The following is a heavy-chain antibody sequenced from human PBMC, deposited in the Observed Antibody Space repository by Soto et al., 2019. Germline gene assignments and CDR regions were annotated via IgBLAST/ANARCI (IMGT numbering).Heavy chain of an antibody. D-gene: IGHD3-3*01. CDR2: IKSKTDGGTT. V-gene: IGHV3-15*01. Sequence: EVQLVESGGGLVKPGGSLRLSCAASGFTFSNAWMSWVRQAPGKGLEWVGRIKSKTDGGTTDYAASVKGRFTISRDDSKNTLYLQMNSLKTEDTAVYYCTTWEYYDFWSGYRPGHIWGQGTMVTVSS. J-gene: IGHJ3*02. CDR1: GFTFSNAW. CDR3: TTWEYYDFWSGYRPGHI.